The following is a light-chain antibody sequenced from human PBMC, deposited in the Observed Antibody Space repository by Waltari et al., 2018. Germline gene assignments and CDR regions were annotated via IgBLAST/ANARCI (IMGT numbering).Light chain of an antibody. Sequence: QSVLTQPPSASGTPGQRVTISCSGSSSNIGSNYVYWYQQFPGTAPKLLIYRNNQRPYGVPDRFSGSKSGTSASLAISGLRSEDEADYYCAAWDDSLSGRVVFGGGTKLTVL. V-gene: IGLV1-47*01. J-gene: IGLJ2*01. CDR3: AAWDDSLSGRVV. CDR1: SSNIGSNY. CDR2: RNN.